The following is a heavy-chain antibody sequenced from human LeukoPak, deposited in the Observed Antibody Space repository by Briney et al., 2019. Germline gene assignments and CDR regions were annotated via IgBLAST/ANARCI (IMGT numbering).Heavy chain of an antibody. D-gene: IGHD3-10*01. V-gene: IGHV4-59*01. CDR2: IYDNGRT. CDR3: ARGDYYASGRWFDS. J-gene: IGHJ5*01. Sequence: SETLSLTCTVSGGSISSYYWSWIRQPPGKGLEWIGYIYDNGRTNFNPSLKSRVTISEDTSKNQFSLKLSSVTAADTAVYYCARGDYYASGRWFDSWGQGTLVTVSS. CDR1: GGSISSYY.